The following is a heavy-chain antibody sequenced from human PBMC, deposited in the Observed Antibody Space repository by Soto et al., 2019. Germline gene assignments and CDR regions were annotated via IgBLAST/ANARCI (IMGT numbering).Heavy chain of an antibody. CDR1: GYNFTDYY. CDR3: ASDGGGEWLCIDY. J-gene: IGHJ4*02. V-gene: IGHV1-46*01. CDR2: FSPSGGSA. D-gene: IGHD3-16*01. Sequence: QVQLVQSGAEVKKPGASVKVSCKTSGYNFTDYYMHWVRQAPGQGLKWMGVFSPSGGSATYAQKCQGKFNMTSDTSRRTVSMDLSSRKSDDTAVYYVASDGGGEWLCIDYWGQGTLVTVSS.